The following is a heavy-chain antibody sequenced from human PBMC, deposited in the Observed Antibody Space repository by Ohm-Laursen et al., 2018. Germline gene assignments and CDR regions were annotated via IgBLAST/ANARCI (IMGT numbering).Heavy chain of an antibody. CDR3: AKRRLAYDSSGYFGMDV. Sequence: ETLSLTCAVYGGSFSGNYWSWVRQAPGKGLEWVSHISGSGGRTYYADSVKGRLTISRDNSKNTLYLQMNSLRAEDTAVYYCAKRRLAYDSSGYFGMDVWGQGTTVTVSS. J-gene: IGHJ6*02. CDR2: ISGSGGRT. D-gene: IGHD3-22*01. V-gene: IGHV3-23*01. CDR1: GGSFSGNY.